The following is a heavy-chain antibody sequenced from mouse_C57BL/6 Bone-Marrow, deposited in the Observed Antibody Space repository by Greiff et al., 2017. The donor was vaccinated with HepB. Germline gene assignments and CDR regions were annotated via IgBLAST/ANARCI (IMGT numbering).Heavy chain of an antibody. CDR2: INSDGGST. D-gene: IGHD2-1*01. Sequence: EVQVVESGGGLVQPGESLKLSCESNEYEFPSHDMSWVRKTPEKRLELVAAINSDGGSTYYPDTMERRFIISRDNTNKTTYLQMSSLRSEDTAVYYCARLGNSYAMDYWGQGTSVTVSS. CDR3: ARLGNSYAMDY. J-gene: IGHJ4*01. CDR1: EYEFPSHD. V-gene: IGHV5-2*01.